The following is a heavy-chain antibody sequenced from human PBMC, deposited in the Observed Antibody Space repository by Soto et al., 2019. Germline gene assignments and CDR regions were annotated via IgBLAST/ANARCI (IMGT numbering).Heavy chain of an antibody. D-gene: IGHD1-26*01. CDR1: AFTFSSYG. CDR2: IWYDGSNK. CDR3: AREGKWELHDYYYGMDV. Sequence: QVQLVESGGGVVQPGRSLRLSCAASAFTFSSYGMHWVRQAPGKGLEWVAVIWYDGSNKYYADSVKGRFTISRDNSKNTLYLQMNSLRAEDTAVYYCAREGKWELHDYYYGMDVWGQGTTVTVSS. V-gene: IGHV3-33*01. J-gene: IGHJ6*02.